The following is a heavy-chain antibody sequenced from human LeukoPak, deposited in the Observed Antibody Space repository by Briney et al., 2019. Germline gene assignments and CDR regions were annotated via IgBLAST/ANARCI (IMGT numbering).Heavy chain of an antibody. CDR1: GDSINNYY. Sequence: SETLSLTCTVSGDSINNYYWSWIRQPPGKGLEWIGYIYYSGTTTYNPSLKSRVTISVDTSKNQFSLKLGSVTAADTAVYYCARRGYYGSGTYFYSWFDPWGQGTLVTVSS. J-gene: IGHJ5*02. D-gene: IGHD3-10*01. V-gene: IGHV4-59*08. CDR2: IYYSGTT. CDR3: ARRGYYGSGTYFYSWFDP.